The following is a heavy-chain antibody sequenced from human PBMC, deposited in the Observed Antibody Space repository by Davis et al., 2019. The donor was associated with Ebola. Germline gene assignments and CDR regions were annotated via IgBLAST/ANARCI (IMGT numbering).Heavy chain of an antibody. CDR1: GFPFTTYT. D-gene: IGHD3-3*01. V-gene: IGHV3-21*01. Sequence: GESLKISCAASGFPFTTYTLNWVRQAPGKGLECVSSISSYSDYIYYADSVKGRFTISRDNAKNSLYLQMNSLRAEDTAVYYCARDLITIFGVVRHYYYYYGMDVWGQGTTVTVSS. CDR3: ARDLITIFGVVRHYYYYYGMDV. CDR2: ISSYSDYI. J-gene: IGHJ6*02.